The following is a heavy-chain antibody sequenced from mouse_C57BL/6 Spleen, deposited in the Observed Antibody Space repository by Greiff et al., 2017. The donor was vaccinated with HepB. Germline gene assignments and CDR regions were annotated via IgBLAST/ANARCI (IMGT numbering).Heavy chain of an antibody. CDR2: IDPETGGT. V-gene: IGHV1-15*01. CDR1: GYTFTDYE. Sequence: VQRVESGAELVRPGASVTLSCKASGYTFTDYEMHWVKQTPVHGLEWIGAIDPETGGTAYNQKFKGKAILTADKSSSTAYMELRSLTSEDSAVYYCTRCFDYWGQGTTLTVSS. J-gene: IGHJ2*01. CDR3: TRCFDY.